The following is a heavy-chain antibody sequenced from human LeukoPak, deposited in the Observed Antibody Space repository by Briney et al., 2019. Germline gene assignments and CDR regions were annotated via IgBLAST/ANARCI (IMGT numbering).Heavy chain of an antibody. V-gene: IGHV3-23*01. CDR2: ISDRGGRT. CDR1: GYMFNKYG. J-gene: IGHJ4*02. Sequence: GGSLRLSCAASGYMFNKYGINWVSQAPGKGLDWVSGISDRGGRTYYADSVRGRFTISRDNSKNTLFLQMNGLRAEDTAIYYCAKDLHYNYDNSGYMSSFDYWGQGTVVTVSS. CDR3: AKDLHYNYDNSGYMSSFDY. D-gene: IGHD3-22*01.